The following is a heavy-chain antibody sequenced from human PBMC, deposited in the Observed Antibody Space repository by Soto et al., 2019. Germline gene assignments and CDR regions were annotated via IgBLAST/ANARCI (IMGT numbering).Heavy chain of an antibody. D-gene: IGHD5-18*01. CDR1: GGSFSGYY. J-gene: IGHJ5*02. CDR3: ARRRIQLWSPGNWFDP. Sequence: QVQLQQWGAGLLKPSETLSLPCAVYGGSFSGYYWSWIRQPPGKGLEWIGEINHSGSTNYNPSLKSRVTMSVDTSKNQFSLKLSSVTAADTAVYYCARRRIQLWSPGNWFDPWGQGTMVTVSS. V-gene: IGHV4-34*01. CDR2: INHSGST.